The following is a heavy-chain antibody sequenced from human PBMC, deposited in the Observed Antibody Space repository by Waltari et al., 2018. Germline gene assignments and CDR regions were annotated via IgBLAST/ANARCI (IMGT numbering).Heavy chain of an antibody. V-gene: IGHV3-23*01. Sequence: EVQLLESGGGFVQPGGSLRLSCVVSGFRFSSSSMCWVRQAPGKGLEWVSSISISGTKLYYADSVKGRFTISRDNSKNALHLQMNSLRAEDTAIYYCAKEIRPNDFWGQGTLVTVSS. CDR3: AKEIRPNDF. CDR1: GFRFSSSS. D-gene: IGHD1-1*01. J-gene: IGHJ4*02. CDR2: ISISGTKL.